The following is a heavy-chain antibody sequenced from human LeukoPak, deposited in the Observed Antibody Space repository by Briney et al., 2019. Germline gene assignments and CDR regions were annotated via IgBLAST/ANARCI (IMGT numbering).Heavy chain of an antibody. Sequence: GGSLSLSCAAAGFTFCTIARSWDRQAQGKGLEGVSLSTDSGGNTYYAESVKGRFTISRDNSKNTLFLQMSSLRAEDTAVYYCAKTSAGIRGGYFDYWGQGTLVTVTS. V-gene: IGHV3-23*01. J-gene: IGHJ4*02. CDR2: STDSGGNT. CDR3: AKTSAGIRGGYFDY. CDR1: GFTFCTIA. D-gene: IGHD3-10*01.